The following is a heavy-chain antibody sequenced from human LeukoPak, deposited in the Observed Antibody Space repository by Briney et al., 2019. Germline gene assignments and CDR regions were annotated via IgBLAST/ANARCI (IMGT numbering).Heavy chain of an antibody. Sequence: SGTLSLTCSVSGGSISNSYWPWIRQPPGKGLESIGYIYYSGSTNYNPSLKSRVTISIDTSKNQFSLRLSSVTAADTAVYYCARVPRSLSSTGWSDYWGQGTLVTVSS. D-gene: IGHD6-19*01. CDR3: ARVPRSLSSTGWSDY. CDR1: GGSISNSY. CDR2: IYYSGST. V-gene: IGHV4-59*01. J-gene: IGHJ4*02.